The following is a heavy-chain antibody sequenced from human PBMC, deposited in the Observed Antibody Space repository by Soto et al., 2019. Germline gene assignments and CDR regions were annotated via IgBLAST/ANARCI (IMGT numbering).Heavy chain of an antibody. CDR2: MNPNSGNT. CDR3: ARGSPDEPLWSGYYTEYNWFDP. Sequence: ASVKVSCKASGYTFTSYDINWVRQATGQGLEWMGWMNPNSGNTGYAQKFQGRVTMTRNTSISTAYMELSSLRSEDTAVYYCARGSPDEPLWSGYYTEYNWFDPWGQGTLVTVSS. D-gene: IGHD3-3*01. J-gene: IGHJ5*02. V-gene: IGHV1-8*01. CDR1: GYTFTSYD.